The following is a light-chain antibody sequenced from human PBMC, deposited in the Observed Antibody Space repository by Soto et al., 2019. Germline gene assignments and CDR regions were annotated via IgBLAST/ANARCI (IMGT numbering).Light chain of an antibody. CDR2: DDS. V-gene: IGLV3-21*02. Sequence: SYELTQPPSVSVAPGQTARITCGGNNIGSKSVHWYQQKPGQAPVLVVYDDSDRPSGIPERFSGSNSGNTATLTISRVEDGDEADYYCQVWDSSSDLVFGGGTKVTVL. J-gene: IGLJ2*01. CDR1: NIGSKS. CDR3: QVWDSSSDLV.